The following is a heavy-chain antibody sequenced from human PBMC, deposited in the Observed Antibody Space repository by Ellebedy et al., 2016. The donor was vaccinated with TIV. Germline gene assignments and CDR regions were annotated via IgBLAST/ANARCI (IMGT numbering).Heavy chain of an antibody. Sequence: GESLKISXAASGFTFSTYWMHWVRQAPGKGLAWVSGISTDGSDTRYADSMKGRFTISRDNAKDTLYLQMNSLRAEDTAVYYCARDFKDRGYWGQGTLVTVSS. CDR1: GFTFSTYW. V-gene: IGHV3-74*01. CDR2: ISTDGSDT. CDR3: ARDFKDRGY. J-gene: IGHJ4*02.